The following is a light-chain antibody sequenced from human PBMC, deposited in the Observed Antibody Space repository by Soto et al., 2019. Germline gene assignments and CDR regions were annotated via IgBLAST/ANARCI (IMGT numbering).Light chain of an antibody. V-gene: IGKV1-39*01. CDR1: HSISTY. CDR2: TTS. J-gene: IGKJ2*01. Sequence: DIQLTQSPSSLSASVGDRVTITCRASHSISTYLNWYQQKPGKAPSLLIYTTSRLQSGVPSRFSGSGSGTDFTLTIGGLQPADFAIYYCQQSYSFPYTFGLGTKVQIK. CDR3: QQSYSFPYT.